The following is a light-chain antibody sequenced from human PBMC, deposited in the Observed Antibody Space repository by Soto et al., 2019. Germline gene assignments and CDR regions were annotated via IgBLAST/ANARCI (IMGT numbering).Light chain of an antibody. CDR3: YQYHGSRVI. J-gene: IGKJ5*01. Sequence: DIQMTKSPSTLYGSVEDRVTITCRASQTISGWLAWYQQKPGKAPKLLIYKASTLQSAVPSRFSGSGSGTEFALSSSSLKAEDVAVYYCYQYHGSRVIFGEGTRLDI. V-gene: IGKV1-5*03. CDR1: QTISGW. CDR2: KAS.